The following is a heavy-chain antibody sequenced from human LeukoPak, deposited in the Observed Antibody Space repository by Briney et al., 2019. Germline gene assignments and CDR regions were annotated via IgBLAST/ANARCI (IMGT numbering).Heavy chain of an antibody. D-gene: IGHD2-2*01. CDR2: ISYDGSNK. CDR3: ARDVYIAGFSPYQLPFYGMDV. J-gene: IGHJ6*02. Sequence: PGRSLRLSCAASGFTFSSYAMHWVRQAPGKGLEWVAVISYDGSNKYYADSVKGRFTISRDNSKNTLYLQMNSLRAEDTAVYYCARDVYIAGFSPYQLPFYGMDVWGQGTTVTVSS. CDR1: GFTFSSYA. V-gene: IGHV3-30-3*01.